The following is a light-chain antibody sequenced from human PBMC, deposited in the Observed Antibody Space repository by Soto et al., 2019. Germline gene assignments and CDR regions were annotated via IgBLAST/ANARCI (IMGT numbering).Light chain of an antibody. CDR1: SSDVGGYNY. CDR3: SSFASSIPLV. V-gene: IGLV2-14*03. Sequence: QSALTQPASVSGSPGQSITISCTGTSSDVGGYNYVSWYQQHPGKAPKLLICDVTNRPSGVCNRFSDSKSGTTASLTISGLQTEDEAYYYCSSFASSIPLVFGGGTKLTVL. CDR2: DVT. J-gene: IGLJ2*01.